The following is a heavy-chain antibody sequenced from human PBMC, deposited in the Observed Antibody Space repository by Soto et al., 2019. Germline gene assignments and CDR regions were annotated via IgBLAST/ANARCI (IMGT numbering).Heavy chain of an antibody. J-gene: IGHJ4*02. CDR1: EFSLSTSGVG. CDR3: AHTGFWSGYYYFDY. CDR2: IYWDDDK. Sequence: SGATLVNPTQTLTLTCTFSEFSLSTSGVGVGWIRQPPGKALEWLALIYWDDDKRYSPSLKSRLTIPKDTSKTQVVLTMTNMDPVDTSTSFCAHTGFWSGYYYFDYWGQGTLVTVS. D-gene: IGHD3-3*01. V-gene: IGHV2-5*02.